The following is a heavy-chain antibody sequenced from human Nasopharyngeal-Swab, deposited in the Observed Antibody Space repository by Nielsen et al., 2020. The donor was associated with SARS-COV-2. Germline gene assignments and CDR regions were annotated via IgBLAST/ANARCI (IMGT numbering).Heavy chain of an antibody. V-gene: IGHV3-30*18. CDR1: GFTFSSHG. J-gene: IGHJ6*02. Sequence: GGSLRLSCAASGFTFSSHGMHWVRQAPGKGLEWVSLISYDGRDKNYGDSMKGRFTVSRDNSKNTLYLQMDGLRVEDTAVYYCAKVHTLTPGHGMDVWGQGTTVTVSS. D-gene: IGHD2-2*02. CDR3: AKVHTLTPGHGMDV. CDR2: ISYDGRDK.